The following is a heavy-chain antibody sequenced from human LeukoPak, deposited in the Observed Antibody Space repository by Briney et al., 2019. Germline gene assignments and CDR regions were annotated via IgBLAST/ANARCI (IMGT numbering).Heavy chain of an antibody. CDR2: ISAYNGNT. V-gene: IGHV1-18*01. D-gene: IGHD6-13*01. Sequence: GASVKVSCKASGYTFTSYGISWVRQAPGQGLEWMGWISAYNGNTNYAQKLQGRVTMTTDTSTSTAYMELRRLRSDDTAVYYCARDRAIGRAAAGLDYWGQGTLVTVSS. CDR1: GYTFTSYG. J-gene: IGHJ4*02. CDR3: ARDRAIGRAAAGLDY.